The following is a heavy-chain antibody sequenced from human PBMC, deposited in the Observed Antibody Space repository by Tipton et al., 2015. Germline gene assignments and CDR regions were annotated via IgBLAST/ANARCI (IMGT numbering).Heavy chain of an antibody. Sequence: GLVKPSETLSLTCVVSGGSVRSDKYFWTWIRQPPGKGLEWIGYIYYSGSTNYNPSLKSRVTISVDTSKNLFSLKLSSVTAADMAVYYCARGGNNWFDPWGRGTLVTVSS. D-gene: IGHD2-15*01. J-gene: IGHJ5*02. CDR3: ARGGNNWFDP. CDR1: GGSVRSDKYF. V-gene: IGHV4-61*01. CDR2: IYYSGST.